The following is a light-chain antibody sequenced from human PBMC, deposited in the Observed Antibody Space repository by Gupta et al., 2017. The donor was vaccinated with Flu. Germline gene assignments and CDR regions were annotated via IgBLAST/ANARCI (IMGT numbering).Light chain of an antibody. Sequence: WYQHLPGTAPRLLIYNDDQRPSGVPDRFSGSKSGTSASLAIGGLQSGDEADYCCAAWDDSLTALSADGSLTGLWVFGGGTKLTVL. J-gene: IGLJ3*02. V-gene: IGLV1-44*01. CDR3: AAWDDSLTALSADGSLTGLWV. CDR2: NDD.